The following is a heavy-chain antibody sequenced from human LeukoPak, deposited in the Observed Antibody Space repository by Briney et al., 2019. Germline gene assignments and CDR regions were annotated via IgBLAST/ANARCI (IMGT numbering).Heavy chain of an antibody. CDR3: ARVRPGSNYVDFDY. CDR2: ISYDGSNK. V-gene: IGHV3-30*03. Sequence: GGSLRLSCAASEFIFSNYAMSWVRQAPGKGLEWVAVISYDGSNKYYAGSVKGRFTISRDNSKSTLYLQMNSLRAEDTAVYYCARVRPGSNYVDFDYWGQGTLVTVSS. CDR1: EFIFSNYA. D-gene: IGHD4-11*01. J-gene: IGHJ4*02.